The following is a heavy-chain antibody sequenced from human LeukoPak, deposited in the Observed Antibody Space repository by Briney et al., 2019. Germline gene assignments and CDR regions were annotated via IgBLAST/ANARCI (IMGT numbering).Heavy chain of an antibody. D-gene: IGHD4-17*01. Sequence: SVKVSCKASGGTFSSYAISWVRQAPGQGLEWMGGIIPIFGTANYAQKLQGRVTMTTDTSTSTAYMELRSLRSDDTAVYYCARPYGDYVHDAFDIWGQGTMVTVSS. CDR3: ARPYGDYVHDAFDI. J-gene: IGHJ3*02. CDR2: IIPIFGTA. V-gene: IGHV1-69*05. CDR1: GGTFSSYA.